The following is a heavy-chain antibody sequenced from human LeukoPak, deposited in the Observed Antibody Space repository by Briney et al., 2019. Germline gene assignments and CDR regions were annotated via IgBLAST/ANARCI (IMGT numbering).Heavy chain of an antibody. D-gene: IGHD5-24*01. CDR2: INHSGST. J-gene: IGHJ5*02. CDR1: GGSFSGYY. Sequence: SETLSLTWAVYGGSFSGYYWSWIRQPPGKGLEWIGEINHSGSTNYNPSLKSRVTISVDTSKNQFSLKLSSVTAADTAVYYCARAVATNLNWFDPWGQGTLVTVSS. V-gene: IGHV4-34*01. CDR3: ARAVATNLNWFDP.